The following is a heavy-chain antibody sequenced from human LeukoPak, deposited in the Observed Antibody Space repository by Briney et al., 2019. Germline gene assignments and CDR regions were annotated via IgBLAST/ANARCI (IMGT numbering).Heavy chain of an antibody. J-gene: IGHJ4*02. CDR3: AKAYGSAWYRGDY. D-gene: IGHD6-19*01. Sequence: GGSLRLSCTASGFTFSSYAMSWVRQAPGKGLEWVSAISGGGGTTYYADSVKGRFTISRDNSKNTLSLQMYSLRAEDTALYYCAKAYGSAWYRGDYWGQGTLVTVSS. V-gene: IGHV3-23*01. CDR2: ISGGGGTT. CDR1: GFTFSSYA.